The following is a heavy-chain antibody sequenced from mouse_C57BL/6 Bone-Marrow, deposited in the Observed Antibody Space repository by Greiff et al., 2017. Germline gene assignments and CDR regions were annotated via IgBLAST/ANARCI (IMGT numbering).Heavy chain of an antibody. CDR3: AREGLGNFDY. D-gene: IGHD4-1*01. CDR2: ISYSGST. V-gene: IGHV3-1*01. J-gene: IGHJ2*01. CDR1: GYSITSGYD. Sequence: VQLQQSGPGMVKPSQSLSLTCTVTGYSITSGYDWHWIRHFPGNKLEWMGYISYSGSTNYNPSLKSRISITHDTSKNHFFLKLNSVTTEDTATYYCAREGLGNFDYWGQGTTLTVSS.